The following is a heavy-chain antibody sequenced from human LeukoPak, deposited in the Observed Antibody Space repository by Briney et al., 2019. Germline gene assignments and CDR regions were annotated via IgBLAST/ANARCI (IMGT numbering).Heavy chain of an antibody. CDR3: ARHVLGDGYNSYYFDY. J-gene: IGHJ4*02. V-gene: IGHV4-4*09. Sequence: PSETLSLTCTVSGGSISSYYWSWIRQPPGKGLEWIGYIYTSGSTNYNPSLKSRVTISVDTSKNQFSLKLSSVTAADTAVYYCARHVLGDGYNSYYFDYWGQGTLVTVSS. CDR1: GGSISSYY. CDR2: IYTSGST. D-gene: IGHD5-24*01.